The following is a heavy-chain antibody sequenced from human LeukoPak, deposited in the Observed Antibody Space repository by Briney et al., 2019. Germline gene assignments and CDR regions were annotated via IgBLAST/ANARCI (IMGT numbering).Heavy chain of an antibody. Sequence: GGSLTLSCAASGFTFSSYAMSWVRQAPGKGLEWVSAISGSGGSTYYADSVKGRFTISRDNSKNTLYLQMNSLRAEDTAVYYCASNTLVVVIPYYFDYWGQGTLVTVSS. CDR1: GFTFSSYA. CDR3: ASNTLVVVIPYYFDY. J-gene: IGHJ4*02. CDR2: ISGSGGST. V-gene: IGHV3-23*01. D-gene: IGHD2-21*01.